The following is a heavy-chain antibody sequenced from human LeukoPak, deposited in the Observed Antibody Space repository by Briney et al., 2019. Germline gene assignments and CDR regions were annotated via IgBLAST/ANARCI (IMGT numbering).Heavy chain of an antibody. CDR1: GYAFTGYY. V-gene: IGHV1-2*02. D-gene: IGHD2-2*01. Sequence: ASVKVCCKASGYAFTGYYMHWVRQAPGQGLEWMGWINPNSGGTNYAQKFQGRVTMTRDTSISTAYMELSRLRSDDTAVYYCARGRFHCSSTSCHFFDYWGQGTLVTVSS. CDR2: INPNSGGT. CDR3: ARGRFHCSSTSCHFFDY. J-gene: IGHJ4*02.